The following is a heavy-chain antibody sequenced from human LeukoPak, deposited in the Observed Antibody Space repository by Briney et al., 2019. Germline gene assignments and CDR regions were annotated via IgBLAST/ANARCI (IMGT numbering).Heavy chain of an antibody. J-gene: IGHJ5*02. Sequence: GGSLRLSCAAPGFTFSSYEMNWVRQAPGKGLEWVSYISSSGSTIYYADSVKGRFTISRDNAKNSLYLQMNSLRAEDTAVYYCARVFSIYTPENWFDPWGQGTLVTVSS. D-gene: IGHD2-15*01. CDR2: ISSSGSTI. V-gene: IGHV3-48*03. CDR1: GFTFSSYE. CDR3: ARVFSIYTPENWFDP.